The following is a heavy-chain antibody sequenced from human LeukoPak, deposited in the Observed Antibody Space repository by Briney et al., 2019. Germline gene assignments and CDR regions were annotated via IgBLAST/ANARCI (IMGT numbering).Heavy chain of an antibody. J-gene: IGHJ4*02. D-gene: IGHD6-13*01. CDR3: AKGGPLSSSWYHYFDY. CDR2: ISGSGGST. Sequence: PGGSLRLSCAASGFTFSSYAMSWARQAPGKGLEWVSAISGSGGSTYYADSVKGRFTISRDNSKNTLYLQMNSLRAEDTAVYYCAKGGPLSSSWYHYFDYWGQGTLATVSS. V-gene: IGHV3-23*01. CDR1: GFTFSSYA.